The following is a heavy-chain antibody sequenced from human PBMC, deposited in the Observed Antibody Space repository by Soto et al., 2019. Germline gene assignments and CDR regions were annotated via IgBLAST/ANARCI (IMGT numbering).Heavy chain of an antibody. CDR2: IDTSGTKI. J-gene: IGHJ4*02. V-gene: IGHV3-11*01. D-gene: IGHD3-3*01. CDR1: GYTFSDYY. Sequence: GSLRLSCAASGYTFSDYYMSWIRQAPGKGLEWISYIDTSGTKIYYADSVKGRFTITRDNAKNSLYLEMNSLRDEDTAVYYCASHYDMWSGYLSPVDYWGQGTLVTVSS. CDR3: ASHYDMWSGYLSPVDY.